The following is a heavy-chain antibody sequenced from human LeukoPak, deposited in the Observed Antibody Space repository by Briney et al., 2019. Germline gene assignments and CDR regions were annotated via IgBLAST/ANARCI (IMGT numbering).Heavy chain of an antibody. CDR3: ASYDIYPPHRFDP. J-gene: IGHJ5*02. D-gene: IGHD3-9*01. V-gene: IGHV1-69*13. Sequence: ASVKVSCKASGGTFSSYAISWVRQAPGQGLEWMGGIIPIFGTANYAQKFQGRVTITVDESTSTAYMELSSLRSEDTAVYYCASYDIYPPHRFDPWGQGTLVTVSS. CDR1: GGTFSSYA. CDR2: IIPIFGTA.